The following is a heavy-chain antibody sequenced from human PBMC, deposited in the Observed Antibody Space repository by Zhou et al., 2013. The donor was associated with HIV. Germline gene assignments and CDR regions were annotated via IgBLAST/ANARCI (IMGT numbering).Heavy chain of an antibody. CDR1: GYTFTSYG. D-gene: IGHD7-27*01. J-gene: IGHJ6*03. CDR3: VRTASNWGIYYYYYMDV. Sequence: QVQLVQSGAEVKKPGASVKVSCKASGYTFTSYGISWVRQAPGQGLEWMGWISAYNGNTNYAQKLQGRVTMTTDTSTSTAYMELRSLRSDDTAVYYCVRTASNWGIYYYYYMDVWGKGTTVTVSS. V-gene: IGHV1-18*01. CDR2: ISAYNGNT.